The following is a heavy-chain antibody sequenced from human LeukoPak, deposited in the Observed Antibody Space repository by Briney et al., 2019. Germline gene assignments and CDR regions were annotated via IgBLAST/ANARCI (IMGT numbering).Heavy chain of an antibody. Sequence: GRSLRLSCAASGFTFSDYAMHRVRQAPGKGRKWVSVLSYGGTNKYYADSVKGRFTISRANPKKTMFLQMNRLRAEETAVYHCARDRSGYANGAFDFGGQGTMVTVS. D-gene: IGHD3-3*01. CDR1: GFTFSDYA. J-gene: IGHJ3*01. CDR3: ARDRSGYANGAFDF. V-gene: IGHV3-30-3*01. CDR2: LSYGGTNK.